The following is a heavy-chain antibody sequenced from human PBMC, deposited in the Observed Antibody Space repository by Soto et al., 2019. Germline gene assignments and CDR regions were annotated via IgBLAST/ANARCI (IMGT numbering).Heavy chain of an antibody. CDR2: IRSKAYGGTT. V-gene: IGHV3-49*04. D-gene: IGHD2-2*01. J-gene: IGHJ3*02. CDR1: GFTFGDYA. Sequence: GGSLRLSCTASGFTFGDYAMSWVRQAPGKGLEWVGFIRSKAYGGTTEYAASVKGRFTISRDDSKSIAYLQMNSLKTEDTAVYYCTRVSRRCGRSSTSCYAFDIWGQGTMVTVSS. CDR3: TRVSRRCGRSSTSCYAFDI.